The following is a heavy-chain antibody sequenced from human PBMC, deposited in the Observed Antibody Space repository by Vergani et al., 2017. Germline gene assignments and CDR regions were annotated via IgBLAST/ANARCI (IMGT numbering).Heavy chain of an antibody. CDR2: IKHSEST. D-gene: IGHD5-24*01. CDR1: GGSFSGYY. J-gene: IGHJ4*02. V-gene: IGHV4-34*01. Sequence: QVQLQQWGAGLLKPSETLSLTCAVYGGSFSGYYWRWIRQPPGKGLEWFGEIKHSESTNYNPSLKSRVTISGDTSNNQFSLKLRPVTAADTGVYYCARGRATFDYWGQGTLVTVSA. CDR3: ARGRATFDY.